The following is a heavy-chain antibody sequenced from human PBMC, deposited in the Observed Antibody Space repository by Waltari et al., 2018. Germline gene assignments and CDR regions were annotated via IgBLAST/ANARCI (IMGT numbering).Heavy chain of an antibody. CDR1: GYTFTDYY. CDR2: VDPEDGET. Sequence: EVQLVQSGAEGKKPGATVKISCKASGYTFTDYYMHWVQQAPGKGLEWMGRVDPEDGETIYAEKFQGRVTITADTSTDTAYMELSSLRSEDTAVYYCATGGVTQAYDAFDIWGQGTMVTVSS. V-gene: IGHV1-69-2*01. CDR3: ATGGVTQAYDAFDI. D-gene: IGHD2-21*02. J-gene: IGHJ3*02.